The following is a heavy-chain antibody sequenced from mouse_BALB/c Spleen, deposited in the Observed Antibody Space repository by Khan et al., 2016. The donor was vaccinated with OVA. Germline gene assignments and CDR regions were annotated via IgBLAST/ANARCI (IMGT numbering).Heavy chain of an antibody. J-gene: IGHJ2*01. Sequence: VKLEESGPGLVAPSQSLSITCTVSGFSLSNYGVYWVRQPPGKGLEWLGVIWAGGDTNYNSALMSRLSISKDNSKSQVFLKMNSLQTDDTAIYYCARDGYYFDYWGQGTTLTVSS. CDR2: IWAGGDT. D-gene: IGHD2-2*01. CDR3: ARDGYYFDY. V-gene: IGHV2-9*02. CDR1: GFSLSNYG.